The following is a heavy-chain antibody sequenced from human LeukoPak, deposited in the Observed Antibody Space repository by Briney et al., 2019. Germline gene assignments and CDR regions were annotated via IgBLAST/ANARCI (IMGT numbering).Heavy chain of an antibody. CDR1: GFTLSSYT. CDR2: ISTSSSYI. Sequence: GGSPRLSCATSGFTLSSYTMNWVRQAPGKGLEWVPSISTSSSYIYYADSVKGRFTISRDNAKNSLYLQMNSLRVEDTAVYYCARDRRGIVGAIDYWGQGTLVTVSS. D-gene: IGHD1-26*01. J-gene: IGHJ4*02. CDR3: ARDRRGIVGAIDY. V-gene: IGHV3-21*01.